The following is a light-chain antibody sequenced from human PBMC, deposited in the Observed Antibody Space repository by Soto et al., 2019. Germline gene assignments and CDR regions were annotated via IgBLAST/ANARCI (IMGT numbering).Light chain of an antibody. CDR3: QQHSNSPRT. Sequence: EIVLTQSPGTLSLSPGERATLSSSASQSVSSNYLAWYQQKPGQAPRLLIYGASSRATGIPDRFSGRGSGTDFALTISRLEPEDFAVYYCQQHSNSPRTFGQGTKVDI. CDR2: GAS. CDR1: QSVSSNY. J-gene: IGKJ1*01. V-gene: IGKV3-20*01.